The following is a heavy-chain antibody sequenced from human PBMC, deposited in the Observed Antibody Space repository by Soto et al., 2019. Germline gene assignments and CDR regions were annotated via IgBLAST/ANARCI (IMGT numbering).Heavy chain of an antibody. CDR2: ISGSGGST. V-gene: IGHV3-23*01. CDR1: GFTFSSYA. CDR3: AKSAPFDYYDSSGYYYRRNYYYYGMDV. D-gene: IGHD3-22*01. Sequence: SLRLSCAASGFTFSSYAMSWVRQAPGKGLEWVSAISGSGGSTYYADSVKGRFTISRDNSKNTLYLQMNSLRAEDTAVYYCAKSAPFDYYDSSGYYYRRNYYYYGMDVWGQGTTVTAP. J-gene: IGHJ6*02.